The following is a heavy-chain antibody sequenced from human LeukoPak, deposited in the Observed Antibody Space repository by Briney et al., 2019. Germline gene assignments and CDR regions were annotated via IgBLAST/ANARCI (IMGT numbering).Heavy chain of an antibody. D-gene: IGHD4-17*01. CDR3: ARPNGDYHNWFDP. CDR1: GYTFTGYY. CDR2: INPNSGDT. J-gene: IGHJ5*02. V-gene: IGHV1-2*02. Sequence: VASVKVSCKASGYTFTGYYIHWVRQAPGQGLAWMGWINPNSGDTNYAQKFQDRVTLARDTSISTAYMELTNLRSDDTAVYYCARPNGDYHNWFDPWGQGTLVTVSS.